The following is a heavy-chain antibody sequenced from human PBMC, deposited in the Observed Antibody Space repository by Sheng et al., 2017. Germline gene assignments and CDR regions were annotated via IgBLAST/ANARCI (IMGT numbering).Heavy chain of an antibody. CDR3: ARGPRITIFGVVIMYGMDV. D-gene: IGHD3-3*01. V-gene: IGHV4-34*01. CDR1: GGSFSGYY. Sequence: QVQLQQWGAGLLKPSETLSLTCAVYGGSFSGYYWSWIRQPPGKGLEWIGEINHSGSTNYNPSLKSRVTTSVDTSKNQFSLKLSSVTAADTAVYYCARGPRITIFGVVIMYGMDVWGQGTTVTVSS. CDR2: INHSGST. J-gene: IGHJ6*02.